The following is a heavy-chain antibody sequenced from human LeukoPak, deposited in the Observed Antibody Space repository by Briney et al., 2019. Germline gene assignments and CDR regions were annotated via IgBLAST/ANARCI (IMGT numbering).Heavy chain of an antibody. CDR1: GDDVSSNSGT. CDR2: TYYRSKWYY. Sequence: PSQTLSLTCAISGDDVSSNSGTWSWVRQSPSRGLEWLGRTYYRSKWYYDYAVSVKTRITINPDTSRNQFSLQLHSLTPEDTAVYYCAKGSYAMGVWGPGTTVTVSS. CDR3: AKGSYAMGV. J-gene: IGHJ6*02. V-gene: IGHV6-1*01.